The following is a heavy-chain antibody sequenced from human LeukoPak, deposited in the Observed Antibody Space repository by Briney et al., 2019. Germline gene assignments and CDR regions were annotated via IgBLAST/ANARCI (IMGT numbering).Heavy chain of an antibody. Sequence: GGSLRLSCVVSGFTISTNYMSWVRQAPGKGLEWVSVFYSGGNTYYADSVKGRFTISRDTSKNTLYLQMDSLRAEDTAVYYCARGGEAVVGATDFDYWGQGTLVTVSS. J-gene: IGHJ4*02. CDR2: FYSGGNT. V-gene: IGHV3-53*01. CDR1: GFTISTNY. CDR3: ARGGEAVVGATDFDY. D-gene: IGHD1-26*01.